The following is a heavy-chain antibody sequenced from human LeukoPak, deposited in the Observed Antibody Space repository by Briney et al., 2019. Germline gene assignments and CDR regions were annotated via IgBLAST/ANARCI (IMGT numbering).Heavy chain of an antibody. CDR3: ARATAAAFLYSV. V-gene: IGHV4-59*01. J-gene: IGHJ6*04. CDR2: IYYSGST. D-gene: IGHD6-13*01. Sequence: SEILSLTCTVSGGSISSYYWSWIRQPPGKGLEWIGYIYYSGSTNYNPSLKSRVTISVDTSKNQFSLKLSSVTAADTAVYYCARATAAAFLYSVWGKGTTVTISS. CDR1: GGSISSYY.